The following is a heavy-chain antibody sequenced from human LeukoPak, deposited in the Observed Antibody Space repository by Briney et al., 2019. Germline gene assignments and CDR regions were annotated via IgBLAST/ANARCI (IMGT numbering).Heavy chain of an antibody. CDR2: ISGSGGST. CDR3: AKSIAVAGPTPDAFDI. D-gene: IGHD6-19*01. J-gene: IGHJ3*02. V-gene: IGHV3-23*01. CDR1: GFTFSSYA. Sequence: PGGSMRLSCAASGFTFSSYAMSWVRQAPGKGLEWVSAISGSGGSTYYADSVKGRFTISRDNSKNTLYLQMNSLRAEDTAVYYCAKSIAVAGPTPDAFDIWGQGTMVTVSS.